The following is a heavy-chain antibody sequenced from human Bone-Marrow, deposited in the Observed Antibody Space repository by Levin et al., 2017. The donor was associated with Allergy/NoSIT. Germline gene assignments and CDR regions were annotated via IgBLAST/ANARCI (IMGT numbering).Heavy chain of an antibody. CDR2: ISGSSSYI. CDR3: ARLGTTFGTFLTEYYHGLDV. D-gene: IGHD3-3*01. V-gene: IGHV3-21*01. Sequence: GESLKISCAASGFDYSTFHIHWVRQPPGKGLEWVASISGSSSYIYYAESVRGRFTISRDNAKNSLYLQMTGLRAEDTAVYYCARLGTTFGTFLTEYYHGLDVWGQGTTVNVSS. CDR1: GFDYSTFH. J-gene: IGHJ6*02.